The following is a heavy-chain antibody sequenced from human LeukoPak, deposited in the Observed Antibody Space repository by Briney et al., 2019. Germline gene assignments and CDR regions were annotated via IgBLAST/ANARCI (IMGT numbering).Heavy chain of an antibody. Sequence: PGGSLRLSCASSGFTFDDYTMHWVRHAPGKGLEWVSLISWDGGSTYYADSVKGRFTISRDNSKNSLYLQMNSLRTEDTALYYCARDRGIAVAGTEGAFDIWGQGTMVTVSS. V-gene: IGHV3-43*01. D-gene: IGHD6-19*01. J-gene: IGHJ3*02. CDR1: GFTFDDYT. CDR2: ISWDGGST. CDR3: ARDRGIAVAGTEGAFDI.